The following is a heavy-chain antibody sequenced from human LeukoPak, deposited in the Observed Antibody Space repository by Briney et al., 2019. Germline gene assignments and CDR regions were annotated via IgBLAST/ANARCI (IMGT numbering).Heavy chain of an antibody. CDR1: GYSFTSYW. J-gene: IGHJ4*02. D-gene: IGHD3-10*02. CDR2: IYPGDSDT. Sequence: GESLKISCKGPGYSFTSYWIAWVRQMPGEGLEWMGIIYPGDSDTRYSPSFQGQITISADKSISTASLQWSSLKASDTAIYYCARHSRVRASHFDYWGQGTLVTVSS. CDR3: ARHSRVRASHFDY. V-gene: IGHV5-51*01.